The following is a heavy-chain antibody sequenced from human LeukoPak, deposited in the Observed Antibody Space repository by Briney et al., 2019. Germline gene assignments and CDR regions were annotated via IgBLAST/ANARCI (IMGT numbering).Heavy chain of an antibody. Sequence: SETLSLTCAVYGGSFSGYYWSWIRQPPGKGLEWIGEINHSGSTNYNPSLKSRVTISVDTSKNQFSLKLSSVTAADTAVYYCARGCIFSGGSCYLYYFDYWGQGTLVTVSS. CDR2: INHSGST. V-gene: IGHV4-34*01. D-gene: IGHD2-15*01. J-gene: IGHJ4*02. CDR1: GGSFSGYY. CDR3: ARGCIFSGGSCYLYYFDY.